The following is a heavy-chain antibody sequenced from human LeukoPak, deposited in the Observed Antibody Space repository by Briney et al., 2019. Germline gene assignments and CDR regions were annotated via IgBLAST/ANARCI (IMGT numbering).Heavy chain of an antibody. CDR1: GFTFSDYY. CDR3: ATDGAGFDT. V-gene: IGHV3-11*01. J-gene: IGHJ5*02. CDR2: INIGGTNT. Sequence: GGSLRLSCVASGFTFSDYYMSWIRQAPGKGLEWLSYINIGGTNTHYADSVRGRFTISSDNAKKSLYLQMNNLRAEDTAVYYCATDGAGFDTWGQGVLVTVSS.